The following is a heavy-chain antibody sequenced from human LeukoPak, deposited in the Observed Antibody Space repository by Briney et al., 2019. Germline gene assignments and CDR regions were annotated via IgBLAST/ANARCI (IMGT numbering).Heavy chain of an antibody. D-gene: IGHD3-22*01. CDR1: GGSISSYY. J-gene: IGHJ4*02. Sequence: SETLSLTCTVSGGSISSYYWTWIRQPPGKGLEWIGHIYYSGSTTYNLSLQSRVTISVDTSKNQFSLELSSVTAADTAVYYCARIYDSRTGLLDYRGQRILVTVAS. V-gene: IGHV4-59*01. CDR3: ARIYDSRTGLLDY. CDR2: IYYSGST.